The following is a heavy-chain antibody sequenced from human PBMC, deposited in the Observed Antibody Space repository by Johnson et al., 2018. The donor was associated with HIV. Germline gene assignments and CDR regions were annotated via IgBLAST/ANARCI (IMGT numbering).Heavy chain of an antibody. D-gene: IGHD4-11*01. CDR2: ISYDGGSK. CDR1: GFTFSSYP. J-gene: IGHJ3*02. Sequence: QMQLVESGGGVVQPGRSLRLSCAASGFTFSSYPMHWVRQAPGKGLEWVAIISYDGGSKYYADSVKGRFTVSRDNSKNTLYLHMKSLKTEDTAVYFCTTLPPTWRAFHIWGQGTMVTVSS. V-gene: IGHV3-30*04. CDR3: TTLPPTWRAFHI.